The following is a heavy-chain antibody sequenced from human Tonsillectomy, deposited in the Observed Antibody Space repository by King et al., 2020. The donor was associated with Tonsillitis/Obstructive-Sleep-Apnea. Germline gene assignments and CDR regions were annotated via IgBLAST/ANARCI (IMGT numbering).Heavy chain of an antibody. CDR3: ARDRGFYGDSSFDI. CDR1: GGSISSSNW. J-gene: IGHJ3*02. Sequence: QLQESGPGLVKPSGTLSLTCAVSGGSISSSNWWSLVRQPPGKGLEWIGDIYHSGSTNYNPSLKSRVTISVDKSKNQFSLRLSSVTAADTAVYYCARDRGFYGDSSFDIWGQGTMVAVSS. V-gene: IGHV4-4*02. D-gene: IGHD4-17*01. CDR2: IYHSGST.